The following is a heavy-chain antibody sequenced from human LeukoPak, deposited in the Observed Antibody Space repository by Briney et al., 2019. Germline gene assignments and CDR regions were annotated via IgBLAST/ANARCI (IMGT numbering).Heavy chain of an antibody. D-gene: IGHD1-26*01. J-gene: IGHJ4*02. V-gene: IGHV1-18*01. Sequence: SSLKVSCKASGYTFTSYDINWGPQAPGQEGKWMGWISAYNGNTNSAQKLQGRVTMTTDTSTSTAYMELGSLRSDDTAVYYCAREPYSGSYPIDYWGQGTLVTVSS. CDR3: AREPYSGSYPIDY. CDR1: GYTFTSYD. CDR2: ISAYNGNT.